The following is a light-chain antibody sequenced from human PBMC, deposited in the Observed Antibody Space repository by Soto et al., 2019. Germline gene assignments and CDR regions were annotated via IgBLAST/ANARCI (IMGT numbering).Light chain of an antibody. Sequence: EIVLTQSPGTLSLSPGERATLSCRASQSVSSYLAWYQQKPGQAPRLLIYGASSRATGIPARFSGSGSGTDFTLTISRLEPEDFAVYYCQQYSISPRTFGQGTKVEIK. J-gene: IGKJ1*01. CDR2: GAS. CDR3: QQYSISPRT. CDR1: QSVSSY. V-gene: IGKV3-20*01.